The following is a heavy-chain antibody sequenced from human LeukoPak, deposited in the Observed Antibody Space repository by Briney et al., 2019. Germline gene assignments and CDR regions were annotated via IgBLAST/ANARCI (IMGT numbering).Heavy chain of an antibody. Sequence: GASVKVSCKASGYTFTSYGISWVRQAPGQGLEWMGWISACNGNTNYAQKLQGRVTMTTDTSTSTAYMELRSLRSDDTAVYYCARDAPTYCSGGSCYFYFGDYWGQGTLVTVSS. V-gene: IGHV1-18*01. CDR1: GYTFTSYG. CDR3: ARDAPTYCSGGSCYFYFGDY. D-gene: IGHD2-15*01. CDR2: ISACNGNT. J-gene: IGHJ4*02.